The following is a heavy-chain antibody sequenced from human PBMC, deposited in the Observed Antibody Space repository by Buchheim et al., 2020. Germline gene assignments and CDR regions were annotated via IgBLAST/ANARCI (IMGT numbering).Heavy chain of an antibody. V-gene: IGHV4-34*01. Sequence: QVQLQQWGAGLLKPSETLSLTCGVYGGSFSGYNWSWIRLPPGKGLEWIGEINHTGSTNYNPSLKSRVTVSVDTSKNQFSLTLSSVTAADTAVYYCARVGYSYGAYNDYWGQGTL. D-gene: IGHD5-18*01. J-gene: IGHJ4*02. CDR2: INHTGST. CDR3: ARVGYSYGAYNDY. CDR1: GGSFSGYN.